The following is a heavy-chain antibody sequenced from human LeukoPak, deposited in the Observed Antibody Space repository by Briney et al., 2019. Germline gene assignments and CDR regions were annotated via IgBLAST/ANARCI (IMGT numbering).Heavy chain of an antibody. V-gene: IGHV5-51*01. J-gene: IGHJ5*02. CDR3: ARQDKWFEPILGP. Sequence: GESLKISCKGSGYKFASYWIGWVRQLPGKGLEWMGVILPSDSDTTYSPSFQGQVTISADKSISTAYLQWSSLKASDTAMYYCARQDKWFEPILGPWGQGTLVTVSS. CDR2: ILPSDSDT. D-gene: IGHD3-10*01. CDR1: GYKFASYW.